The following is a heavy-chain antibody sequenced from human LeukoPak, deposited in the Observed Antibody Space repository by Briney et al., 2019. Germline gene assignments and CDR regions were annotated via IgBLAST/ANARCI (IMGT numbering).Heavy chain of an antibody. D-gene: IGHD3-10*01. Sequence: GGSLRLSCAASGFTFADYGMSWVRQAPGKGLEWVSSISSSSSYIYYADSVKGRFTISRDNARNSLYLQMNSLRAEDTAVYYCARDGSGYDDAFDIWGQGTMVTVSS. CDR3: ARDGSGYDDAFDI. V-gene: IGHV3-21*01. J-gene: IGHJ3*02. CDR1: GFTFADYG. CDR2: ISSSSSYI.